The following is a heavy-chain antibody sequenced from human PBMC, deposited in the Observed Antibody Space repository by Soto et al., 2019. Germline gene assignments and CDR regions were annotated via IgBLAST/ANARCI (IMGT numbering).Heavy chain of an antibody. V-gene: IGHV4-59*01. Sequence: QVQLQESGPGLVKPSETLSLTCTVSGGSISNYYWSWVRQPPGKGLQWIGYIYYSGSTYYNPSLKGRATISADTSKNQFSLRLTSVTAADTAVYFCAKVMVGPITMIVVAGGGLDYWGQGTLVTVSS. J-gene: IGHJ4*02. CDR3: AKVMVGPITMIVVAGGGLDY. D-gene: IGHD3-22*01. CDR2: IYYSGST. CDR1: GGSISNYY.